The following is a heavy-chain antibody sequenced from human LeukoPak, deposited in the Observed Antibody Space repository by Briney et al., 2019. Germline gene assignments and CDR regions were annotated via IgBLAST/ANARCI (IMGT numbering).Heavy chain of an antibody. CDR1: GGTFSSYA. Sequence: SVKVSCKASGGTFSSYAISWVRQAPGQGLEWMGGIIPIFGTANYAQKFQGRVTITTDESTSTAYMELSSLRSEDTAVYYCARGRVVTTPNPRYYYYYMDVWGKGTTVTVSS. CDR2: IIPIFGTA. V-gene: IGHV1-69*05. CDR3: ARGRVVTTPNPRYYYYYMDV. D-gene: IGHD2-21*02. J-gene: IGHJ6*03.